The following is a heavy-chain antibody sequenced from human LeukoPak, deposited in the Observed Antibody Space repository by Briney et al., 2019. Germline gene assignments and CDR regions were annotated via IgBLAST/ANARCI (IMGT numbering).Heavy chain of an antibody. CDR2: INPSGDST. D-gene: IGHD2-21*01. V-gene: IGHV1-46*01. CDR1: GFTFTTYY. Sequence: ASVKVSCKTSGFTFTTYYMHWVRQAPGQGLEWMGIINPSGDSTNYSQKFQDRITLTRDMSTSTVYMKLSSLRSEDTAVYYCARDLVAVAPNGFFDLWGRGTLVTVSS. J-gene: IGHJ2*01. CDR3: ARDLVAVAPNGFFDL.